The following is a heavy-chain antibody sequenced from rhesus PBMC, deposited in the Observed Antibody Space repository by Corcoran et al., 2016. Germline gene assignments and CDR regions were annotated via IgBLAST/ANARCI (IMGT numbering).Heavy chain of an antibody. D-gene: IGHD3-16*01. J-gene: IGHJ1*01. CDR1: GGSISSNY. V-gene: IGHV4-173*01. Sequence: QLQLQESGPGLVKPSETLSLTCAVSGGSISSNYWSWIRQPPGKGLDWIGLISGSGGSTDYNPSLQSRVNISTDTSKNQFSLKLSSVTAADTAVYYCARSVNSGSYYPEYFEFWGQGALVTVSS. CDR2: ISGSGGST. CDR3: ARSVNSGSYYPEYFEF.